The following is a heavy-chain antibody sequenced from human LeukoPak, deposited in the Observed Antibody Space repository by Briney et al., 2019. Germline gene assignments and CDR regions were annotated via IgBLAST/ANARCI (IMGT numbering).Heavy chain of an antibody. V-gene: IGHV3-7*01. D-gene: IGHD6-19*01. CDR3: AREEVAGLDY. CDR2: IKDDGSAK. CDR1: GFTFSSSW. Sequence: GGSLRLSCAASGFTFSSSWMSWLRQAPGKGLEWVADIKDDGSAKYYVDSVKGRFSISRDNAKNTLYLQMNSLRAEDTAVYYCAREEVAGLDYWGQGTLVTVSS. J-gene: IGHJ4*02.